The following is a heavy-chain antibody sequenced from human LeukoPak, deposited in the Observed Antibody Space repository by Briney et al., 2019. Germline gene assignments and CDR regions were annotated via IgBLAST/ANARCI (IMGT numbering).Heavy chain of an antibody. CDR3: ARSGSYLDYYYYMDV. D-gene: IGHD1-26*01. V-gene: IGHV1-8*01. J-gene: IGHJ6*03. CDR1: GYTFTSYD. CDR2: MNPNSGNT. Sequence: ASVKVSCKASGYTFTSYDINWVRQATGQGLERMGWMNPNSGNTGYAQKFQGRVTMTRNTSISTAYMELSSLRSEDTAVYYCARSGSYLDYYYYMDVWGKGTTVTISS.